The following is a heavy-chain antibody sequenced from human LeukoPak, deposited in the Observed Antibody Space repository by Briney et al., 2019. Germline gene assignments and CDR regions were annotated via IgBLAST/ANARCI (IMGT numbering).Heavy chain of an antibody. CDR3: AKAAPDYYDSSGYSYYFDY. CDR2: IRYDGSNK. V-gene: IGHV3-30*02. Sequence: GGSPRLSCAASGFTFSSYGMHWVRQAPGKGLEWVAFIRYDGSNKYYADSVKGRFTISRDNSKNTLYLQMNSLRAEDTAVYYCAKAAPDYYDSSGYSYYFDYWGQGTLVTVSS. D-gene: IGHD3-22*01. CDR1: GFTFSSYG. J-gene: IGHJ4*02.